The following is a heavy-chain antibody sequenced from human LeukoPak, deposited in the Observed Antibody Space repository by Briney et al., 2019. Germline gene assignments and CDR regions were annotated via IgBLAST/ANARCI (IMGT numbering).Heavy chain of an antibody. D-gene: IGHD2-8*02. CDR3: ARALLVTTSGYFYYYMDV. Sequence: SETLSLTCDVSGGPISSFCWTWIRQPVGKGLEWIGRIYSSGSSNYNPSLKSRVTMSVDMSKNQFSLKLSSVTAADTAVYYCARALLVTTSGYFYYYMDVWGKGTTVSVSS. J-gene: IGHJ6*03. CDR2: IYSSGSS. V-gene: IGHV4-4*07. CDR1: GGPISSFC.